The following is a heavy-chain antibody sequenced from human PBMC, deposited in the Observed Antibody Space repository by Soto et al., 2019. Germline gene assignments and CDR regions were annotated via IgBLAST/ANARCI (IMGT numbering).Heavy chain of an antibody. CDR2: TSAYNGNT. J-gene: IGHJ6*03. CDR1: GYTFTIYG. V-gene: IGHV1-18*04. D-gene: IGHD3-3*01. Sequence: ASVKVSCKASGYTFTIYGTIFARQVPGQGLEWMGWTSAYNGNTNYAQKLQGRVTMTTDTSTSTAYMELRSLRSDDTAVYYCARVRQDDFWSGYHRYYYHYMDIWGKGTTVTVSS. CDR3: ARVRQDDFWSGYHRYYYHYMDI.